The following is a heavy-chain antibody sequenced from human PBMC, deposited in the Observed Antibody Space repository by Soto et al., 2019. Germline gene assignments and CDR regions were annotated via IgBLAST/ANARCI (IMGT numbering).Heavy chain of an antibody. CDR3: AKCMQAYWNYDAHHI. Sequence: GGSLRLSCAVSGFTFSSYSMTWVRQAPGKGLEWVAHIAASGGTTYYADSVKGRFTISRDTSRNTLYLQMNSLRAEDTALYYCAKCMQAYWNYDAHHIWGQGTMVTVSS. V-gene: IGHV3-23*01. D-gene: IGHD1-7*01. CDR1: GFTFSSYS. J-gene: IGHJ3*02. CDR2: IAASGGTT.